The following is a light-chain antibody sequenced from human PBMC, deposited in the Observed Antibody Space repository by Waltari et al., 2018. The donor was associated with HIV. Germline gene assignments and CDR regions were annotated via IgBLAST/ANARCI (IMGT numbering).Light chain of an antibody. CDR3: CSYAGIWGV. V-gene: IGLV2-11*01. CDR2: DVN. Sequence: QSALTQPRSVSGSPGQSVTISCTGTSSDVGAYNYVSWYQQHPGKAPKLMIYDVNKRPSCVPDRFAGSKSGNTASLNISGLQAEDESDYYCCSYAGIWGVFGTGTKVTVL. J-gene: IGLJ1*01. CDR1: SSDVGAYNY.